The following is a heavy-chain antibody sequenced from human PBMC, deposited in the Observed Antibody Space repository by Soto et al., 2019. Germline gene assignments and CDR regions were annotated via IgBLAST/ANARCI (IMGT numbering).Heavy chain of an antibody. CDR2: IYWDDDK. CDR3: ARLVAAGITYYFDS. J-gene: IGHJ4*02. V-gene: IGHV2-5*02. Sequence: QITLKESGPTLVKPTQTLTLTCTFSAFSLSTSGVGVGWIRQPPGKALEWLTFIYWDDDKRYSPSLKSRLTTTKDTSKNQLVPTMTTIDPVDTATYYCARLVAAGITYYFDSWGQGTLVTVSS. CDR1: AFSLSTSGVG. D-gene: IGHD2-21*01.